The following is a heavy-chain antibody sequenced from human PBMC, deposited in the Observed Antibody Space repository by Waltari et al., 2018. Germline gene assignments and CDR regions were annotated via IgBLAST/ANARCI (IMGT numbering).Heavy chain of an antibody. Sequence: QVQLQESGPGLVKPSETLSLTCTVPGGSISSYYWSWIRQPPGKGLEWIGYIYYSGSTNYNPSLKSRVTISVDTSKNQFSLKLSSVTAADTAVYYCARDDYGDYSFYYWGQGTLVTVSS. D-gene: IGHD4-17*01. J-gene: IGHJ4*02. CDR2: IYYSGST. V-gene: IGHV4-59*01. CDR3: ARDDYGDYSFYY. CDR1: GGSISSYY.